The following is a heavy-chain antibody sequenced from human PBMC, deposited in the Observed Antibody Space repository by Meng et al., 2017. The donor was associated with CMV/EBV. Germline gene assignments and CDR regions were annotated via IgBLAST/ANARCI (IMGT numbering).Heavy chain of an antibody. V-gene: IGHV3-11*01. CDR2: ISSSGSTI. CDR3: ARDRRYCSSTSCYPPYSYYYGMDV. Sequence: GGSLRLSCAASGVTFSDYYMSWIRQAPGKGLEWVSYISSSGSTIYYADSVKGRFTISRDNAKNSLYLQMNSLRAEDTAVYYCARDRRYCSSTSCYPPYSYYYGMDVWGQGTTVTVSS. J-gene: IGHJ6*02. D-gene: IGHD2-2*01. CDR1: GVTFSDYY.